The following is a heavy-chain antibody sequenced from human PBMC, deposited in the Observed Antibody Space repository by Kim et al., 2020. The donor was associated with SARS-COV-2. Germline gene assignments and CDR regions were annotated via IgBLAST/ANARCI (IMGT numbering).Heavy chain of an antibody. CDR2: ISYDGSNK. V-gene: IGHV3-30*18. D-gene: IGHD6-13*01. CDR3: AKDGYRSSWYGFDY. CDR1: GFTFSSYG. Sequence: GGSLRLSCAASGFTFSSYGMHWVRQAPGKGLEWVAVISYDGSNKYYADSVKGRFTISRDNSKNTLYLQMNSLRAEDTAVYYCAKDGYRSSWYGFDYWGPGTLVTVSS. J-gene: IGHJ4*02.